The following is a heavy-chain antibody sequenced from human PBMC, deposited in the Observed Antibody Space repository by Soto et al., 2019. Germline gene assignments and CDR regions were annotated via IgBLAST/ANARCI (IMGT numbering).Heavy chain of an antibody. Sequence: SETLSLTCTVSGGSISSSSYYWGWIRQPPGKGLEWIGSIYYSGSTYYNPSLKSRVTISVDTSKNQFSLKLSSVTAADTAVYYCASAGLVAGAFDIWGQGTMVTVSS. D-gene: IGHD6-19*01. CDR2: IYYSGST. CDR1: GGSISSSSYY. CDR3: ASAGLVAGAFDI. V-gene: IGHV4-39*01. J-gene: IGHJ3*02.